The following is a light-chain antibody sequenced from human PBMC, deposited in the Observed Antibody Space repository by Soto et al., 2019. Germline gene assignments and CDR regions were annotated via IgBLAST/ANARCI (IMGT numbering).Light chain of an antibody. CDR3: SSYTSSRTHVV. J-gene: IGLJ2*01. V-gene: IGLV2-14*03. CDR2: DVS. Sequence: QSALTQPASVSGSPGQSITISCTGTSADVGGYNFVYWYQHHPGKAPKLMIYDVSNRPSGVSNRFSGSKSANTASLTISGLQAEDEADYYCSSYTSSRTHVVFGGGTKLTVL. CDR1: SADVGGYNF.